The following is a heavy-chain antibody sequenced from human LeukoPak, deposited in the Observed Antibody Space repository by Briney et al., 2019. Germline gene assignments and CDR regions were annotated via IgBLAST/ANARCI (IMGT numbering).Heavy chain of an antibody. Sequence: ASVKVSCKASGYTFTSYAMHWVRQAPGQSLEWMGWINAGNGNTKYSQEFQGRVTITRDTSASTAYMELSSLRSEDTALYYCAKDKEQQLESYWYFDLWGRGTLVTVSS. CDR1: GYTFTSYA. CDR3: AKDKEQQLESYWYFDL. CDR2: INAGNGNT. D-gene: IGHD6-13*01. V-gene: IGHV1-3*03. J-gene: IGHJ2*01.